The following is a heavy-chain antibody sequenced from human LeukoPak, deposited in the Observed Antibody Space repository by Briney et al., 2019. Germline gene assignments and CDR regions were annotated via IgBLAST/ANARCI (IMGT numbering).Heavy chain of an antibody. V-gene: IGHV3-48*01. CDR3: ARDRSSSIGNFDY. D-gene: IGHD2-15*01. CDR1: GFTFSSYS. J-gene: IGHJ4*02. Sequence: GGSLRLSCAVSGFTFSSYSMSWVRQAPGKGLEWISYISSTGSTVYYADSVEGRFTISRDNAQNSLYLQMNNLRAEDTAVYYCARDRSSSIGNFDYWGQGTLVTVSS. CDR2: ISSTGSTV.